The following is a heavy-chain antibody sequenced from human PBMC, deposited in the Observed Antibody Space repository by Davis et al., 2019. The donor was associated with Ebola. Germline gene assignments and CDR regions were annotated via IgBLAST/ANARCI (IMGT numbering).Heavy chain of an antibody. CDR3: ARGRNTWPRDWYFDL. CDR2: IYSGGST. Sequence: PGGSLRLSCAASGFTFSNYGIHWVRQAPGKGLEWVSVIYSGGSTYYADSVKGRFTISRHNSKNTLYLQMNSLRAEDTAVYYCARGRNTWPRDWYFDLWGRGTLVTVSS. D-gene: IGHD5-18*01. CDR1: GFTFSNYG. V-gene: IGHV3-53*04. J-gene: IGHJ2*01.